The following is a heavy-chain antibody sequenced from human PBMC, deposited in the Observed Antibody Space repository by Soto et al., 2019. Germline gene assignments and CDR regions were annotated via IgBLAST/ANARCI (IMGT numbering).Heavy chain of an antibody. CDR1: VYTFTCYY. D-gene: IGHD2-2*01. CDR2: INPNSGGT. V-gene: IGHV1-2*02. CDR3: ASPQDYCSSTSCYGEYYFDY. Sequence: XSVKVSCKASVYTFTCYYMHWVRQAPGQGLEWMGWINPNSGGTNYAQKFQGRVTMTRDTSIRTAYMDLSRLSSDDTAVYYCASPQDYCSSTSCYGEYYFDYWGQGTLVTVSS. J-gene: IGHJ4*02.